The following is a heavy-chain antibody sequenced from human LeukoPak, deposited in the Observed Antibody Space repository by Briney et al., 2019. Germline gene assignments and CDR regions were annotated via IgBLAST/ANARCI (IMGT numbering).Heavy chain of an antibody. CDR2: ISYDGSNK. CDR1: GFTFSSSA. D-gene: IGHD2-2*01. Sequence: GGSLRLSCAASGFTFSSSAMHWVRQAPGKGLEWVAVISYDGSNKYYADSVKGRFTISRDNSKNTLYLQMNSLRAEDTAVYYCARSRVGRGYCSSTSCYHDAFDIWGQGTMVTVSS. V-gene: IGHV3-30-3*01. J-gene: IGHJ3*02. CDR3: ARSRVGRGYCSSTSCYHDAFDI.